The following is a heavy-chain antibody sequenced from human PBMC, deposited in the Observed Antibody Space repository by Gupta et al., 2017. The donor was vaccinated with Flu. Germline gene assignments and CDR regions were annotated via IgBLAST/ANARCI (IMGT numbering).Heavy chain of an antibody. CDR3: ARDPRRDNYDILESYYYYYMDV. V-gene: IGHV1-69*01. Sequence: WMGGIIPIFGTANYAQKFQGRVTITADESTSTAYMELSSLRSEDTAVYYCARDPRRDNYDILESYYYYYMDVWGKGTTVTVSS. J-gene: IGHJ6*03. CDR2: IIPIFGTA. D-gene: IGHD3-9*01.